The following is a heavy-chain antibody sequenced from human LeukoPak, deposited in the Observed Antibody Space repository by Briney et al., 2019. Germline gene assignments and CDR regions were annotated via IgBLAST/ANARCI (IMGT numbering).Heavy chain of an antibody. CDR1: GGSISSSSYY. J-gene: IGHJ4*02. Sequence: SETLSLTCTVSGGSISSSSYYWGWIRQPPGKGLEWIGSIYYGGSTYYNPSLKSRVTISVDTSKNQFSLKLSSVTAADTAVYYCARPTAGDDYWGQGTLVTVSS. CDR3: ARPTAGDDY. CDR2: IYYGGST. D-gene: IGHD3-10*01. V-gene: IGHV4-39*01.